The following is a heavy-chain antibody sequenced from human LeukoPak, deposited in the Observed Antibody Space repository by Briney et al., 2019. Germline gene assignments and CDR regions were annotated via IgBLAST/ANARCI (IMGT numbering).Heavy chain of an antibody. CDR1: GFTFSSYA. J-gene: IGHJ3*02. Sequence: YPGGSLRLSCAASGFTFSSYAMNWVRQAPGKGLEWVSLISGSGDSTDYADSVKGRFTISRDNSKNTLYLRINSLRADDTAVYYCAKRAVAGTGRGFDIWGQGTLVTVSS. D-gene: IGHD6-19*01. V-gene: IGHV3-23*01. CDR2: ISGSGDST. CDR3: AKRAVAGTGRGFDI.